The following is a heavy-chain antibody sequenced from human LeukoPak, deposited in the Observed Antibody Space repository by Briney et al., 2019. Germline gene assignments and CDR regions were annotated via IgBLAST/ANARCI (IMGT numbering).Heavy chain of an antibody. CDR1: GLTFSSYA. CDR3: AKYSFDTTYFDY. Sequence: PGGSLRLSCAASGLTFSSYAMSWVRQAPGKGLEWVSAISGSGGSAYYADSVKGRFTISRDNSKNTLYLQMNSLRAEDTAVYYCAKYSFDTTYFDYWGQGTLVTVSS. V-gene: IGHV3-23*01. J-gene: IGHJ4*02. CDR2: ISGSGGSA. D-gene: IGHD3-22*01.